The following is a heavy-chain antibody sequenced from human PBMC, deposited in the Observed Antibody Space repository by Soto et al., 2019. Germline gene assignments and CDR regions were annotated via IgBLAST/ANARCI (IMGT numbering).Heavy chain of an antibody. CDR2: ISYDGSNK. V-gene: IGHV3-30*03. Sequence: LSGAGSGVSLSHYCVHWVRTAPGKGLEWLAVISYDGSNKHYADSVKGRFTVSRDNSKNTLYLQMNSLRAEDTAVYFWARYSGKYQGRIDYWGQGTLVTGSS. CDR1: GVSLSHYC. J-gene: IGHJ4*02. CDR3: ARYSGKYQGRIDY. D-gene: IGHD1-26*01.